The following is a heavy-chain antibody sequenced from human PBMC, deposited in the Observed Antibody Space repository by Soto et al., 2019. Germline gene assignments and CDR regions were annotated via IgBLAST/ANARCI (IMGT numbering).Heavy chain of an antibody. CDR3: ATDLFPDYADAWVTFRPADY. J-gene: IGHJ4*02. Sequence: QVELVQSGAEVKKPGASVKVSCKVSGYTLTELSMHWVRQAPGKGLEWMGVFDAEDGAASYAQNSQGRGTMTVDTSTDTAYMEGTSLRSEDTAVYYCATDLFPDYADAWVTFRPADYWGQGTQVTVSS. CDR1: GYTLTELS. D-gene: IGHD3-16*02. CDR2: FDAEDGAA. V-gene: IGHV1-24*01.